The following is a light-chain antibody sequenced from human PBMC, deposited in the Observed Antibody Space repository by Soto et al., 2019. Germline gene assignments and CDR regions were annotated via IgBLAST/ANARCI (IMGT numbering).Light chain of an antibody. CDR2: DAS. V-gene: IGKV3-11*01. CDR3: QQRSNWPLT. J-gene: IGKJ4*01. CDR1: QSVSSY. Sequence: EIVLTQSPATLSLSPGERATLSSRASQSVSSYLAWYQQKPGQAPRLLIYDASNRATGIPARFSGSGSGTDFTLTISSLEPEDVAVYYCQQRSNWPLTFGGGTKVEIK.